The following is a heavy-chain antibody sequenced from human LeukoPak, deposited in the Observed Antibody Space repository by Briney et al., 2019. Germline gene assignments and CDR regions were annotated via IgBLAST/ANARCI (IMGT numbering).Heavy chain of an antibody. Sequence: SETLSLTCTVSGGSISSSYWSWIRQPPGKGLGWIGYIYYSGSTNYNPSLKSRVTLSVDTSKNQFSLKLSSVTAADTAVYYCARGGYDPLDYWGQGTLVTVSS. CDR1: GGSISSSY. V-gene: IGHV4-59*01. CDR3: ARGGYDPLDY. CDR2: IYYSGST. D-gene: IGHD5-12*01. J-gene: IGHJ4*02.